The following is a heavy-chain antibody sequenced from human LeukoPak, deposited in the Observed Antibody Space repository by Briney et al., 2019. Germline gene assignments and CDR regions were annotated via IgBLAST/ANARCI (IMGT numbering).Heavy chain of an antibody. Sequence: SETLSLTCTVSGGSIIGRWWSWIRQPPGKGLEWIGDIFYNGAINDNSSLKGRLTMSLDTSKNQFSLKLSSVTAADTAMYYCARRNTADASIDFWGRGTLVIASS. CDR2: IFYNGAI. V-gene: IGHV4-59*08. J-gene: IGHJ4*02. CDR1: GGSIIGRW. D-gene: IGHD2/OR15-2a*01. CDR3: ARRNTADASIDF.